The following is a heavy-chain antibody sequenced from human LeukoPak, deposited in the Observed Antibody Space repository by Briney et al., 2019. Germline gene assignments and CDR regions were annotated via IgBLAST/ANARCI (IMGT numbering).Heavy chain of an antibody. J-gene: IGHJ6*02. CDR1: GLTLSNAW. Sequence: SGGSLRLSCAASGLTLSNAWMSWVRQAPGKGLQWVGCIGTKTDGGTTDYAAPVKGRFTVSRDDSKNTLNLQMNSQKTEDTAVYFCTTLPEDYYYGMDVWGQGTTVTVSS. V-gene: IGHV3-15*04. CDR2: IGTKTDGGTT. CDR3: TTLPEDYYYGMDV.